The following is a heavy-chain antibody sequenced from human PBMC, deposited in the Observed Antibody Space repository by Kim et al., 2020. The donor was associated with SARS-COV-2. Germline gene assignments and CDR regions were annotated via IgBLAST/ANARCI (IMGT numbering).Heavy chain of an antibody. D-gene: IGHD2-21*02. V-gene: IGHV4-31*03. CDR3: ARGLYSGGGFYRGIDY. Sequence: SETLSLTCTVSGGSISGGGYYWTWIRQYPGKGLEWIGYITDSGTNYYNPALKSRITMSIDMSENHLSLKLNSLTAADAAVYYCARGLYSGGGFYRGIDYWGQGALVAVSS. CDR2: ITDSGTN. CDR1: GGSISGGGYY. J-gene: IGHJ4*02.